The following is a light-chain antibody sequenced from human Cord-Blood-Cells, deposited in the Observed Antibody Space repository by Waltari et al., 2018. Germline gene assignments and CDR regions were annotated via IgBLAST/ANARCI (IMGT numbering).Light chain of an antibody. CDR1: SSAVDGYNY. CDR2: EVS. J-gene: IGLJ1*01. CDR3: SSYTSSSTYV. V-gene: IGLV2-14*01. Sequence: QSALTQPASVPGSPAQSITISCTGTSSAVDGYNYFLWYQHHPGKAPKLMIYEVSNRPSGVSNRFSGSKSGNTASLTISGLQAEDEADYYCSSYTSSSTYVFGTVTKVTVL.